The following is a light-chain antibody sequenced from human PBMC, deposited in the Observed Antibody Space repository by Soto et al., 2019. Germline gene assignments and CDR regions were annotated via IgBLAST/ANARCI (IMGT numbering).Light chain of an antibody. V-gene: IGKV3-15*01. CDR1: QSGSSN. Sequence: EIDRTQSPATLSVSPGERATLSSRSSQSGSSNLAWYQQKPGQAPRLLIYGASTRATGIPARFSGSGSGTEFTLTISSLQSEDFAVYYCEQYNNWPITFGQGTRLEIK. CDR3: EQYNNWPIT. J-gene: IGKJ5*01. CDR2: GAS.